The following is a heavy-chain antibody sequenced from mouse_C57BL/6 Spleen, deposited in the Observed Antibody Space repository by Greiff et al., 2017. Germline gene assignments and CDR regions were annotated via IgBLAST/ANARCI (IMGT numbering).Heavy chain of an antibody. V-gene: IGHV1-82*01. J-gene: IGHJ3*01. Sequence: VQLQQSGPELVKPGASVKISCKASGYAFSSSWMNWVKQRPGKGLEWIGRIYPGDGDTNYNGKFKGKATLTADKSSSTAYMQLSSLTSEDSAVYFCAVQLRLPFAYWGQGTLVTVSA. CDR3: AVQLRLPFAY. CDR2: IYPGDGDT. CDR1: GYAFSSSW. D-gene: IGHD3-2*02.